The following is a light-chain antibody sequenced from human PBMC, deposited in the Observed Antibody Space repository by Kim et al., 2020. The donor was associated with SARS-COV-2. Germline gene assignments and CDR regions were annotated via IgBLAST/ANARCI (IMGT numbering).Light chain of an antibody. Sequence: VLTQSPGTLSLSQGERATLSCRASQSVRSGYLAWYQQKPGQAPRLLIYDASSRATGIPDRFSGSGSGTDFTLTISRLEPEDFAVYYCQQYTGSPITFGQGTRLEIK. CDR3: QQYTGSPIT. CDR1: QSVRSGY. V-gene: IGKV3-20*01. CDR2: DAS. J-gene: IGKJ5*01.